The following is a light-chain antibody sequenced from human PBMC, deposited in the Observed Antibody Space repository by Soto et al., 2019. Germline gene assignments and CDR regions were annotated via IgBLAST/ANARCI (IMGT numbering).Light chain of an antibody. Sequence: QSALTQPASVSGSPGQSIAISCTGANSDLGDYDYVSWYQQRPGEAPKLMIYDVSNRPSGVSDRFSGSKSGNTASLTISGLQAEDEADYYSSSYTSSNAPYVFGAGTKVPVL. CDR1: NSDLGDYDY. CDR2: DVS. V-gene: IGLV2-14*01. CDR3: SSYTSSNAPYV. J-gene: IGLJ1*01.